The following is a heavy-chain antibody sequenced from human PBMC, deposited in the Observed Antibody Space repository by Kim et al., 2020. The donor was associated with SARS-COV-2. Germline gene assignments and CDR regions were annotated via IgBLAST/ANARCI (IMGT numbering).Heavy chain of an antibody. CDR1: GFTFSDHY. V-gene: IGHV3-72*01. D-gene: IGHD1-20*01. J-gene: IGHJ6*02. Sequence: GGSLRLSCAASGFTFSDHYMDWVRQAPGKGLEWVGRTRNKANSYTTEYAASVKGRFIVSRDDSKSSLFLQMNSLKTDDTAVYYWSRGYLTYGLDVWGRGTTVIV. CDR3: SRGYLTYGLDV. CDR2: TRNKANSYTT.